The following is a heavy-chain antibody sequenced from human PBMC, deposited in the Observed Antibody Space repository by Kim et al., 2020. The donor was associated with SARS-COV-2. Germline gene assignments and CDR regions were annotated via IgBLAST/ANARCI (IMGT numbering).Heavy chain of an antibody. V-gene: IGHV3-23*01. CDR2: ISGSGGST. J-gene: IGHJ4*02. CDR3: AKAPRALQFRLRPEGRSTSFDY. D-gene: IGHD1-26*01. Sequence: GGSLRLSCAASGFTFSSYAMSWVRQAPGKGLEWVSAISGSGGSTYYADSVKGRFTISRDNSKNTLYLQMNSLRAEETAVYYCAKAPRALQFRLRPEGRSTSFDYWGQGTLVTVSS. CDR1: GFTFSSYA.